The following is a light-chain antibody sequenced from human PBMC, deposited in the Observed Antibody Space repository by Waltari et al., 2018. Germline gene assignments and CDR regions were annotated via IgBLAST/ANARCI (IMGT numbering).Light chain of an antibody. CDR3: SSHTSTVPHV. CDR2: KVP. V-gene: IGLV2-14*01. Sequence: QSALTQPASVSGSPGQSVSISCNGTSNDVGGYGYVPWYQQFPGKAPTLMIYKVPYRPSGVSSRFSGSKSGNTASLTISGLQAEDEAVYYCSSHTSTVPHVFGTGTKVTVV. CDR1: SNDVGGYGY. J-gene: IGLJ1*01.